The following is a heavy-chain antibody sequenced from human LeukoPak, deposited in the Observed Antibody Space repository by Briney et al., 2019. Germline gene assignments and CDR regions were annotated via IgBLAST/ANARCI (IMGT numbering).Heavy chain of an antibody. CDR2: MYYSEST. J-gene: IGHJ4*02. CDR1: GGSITGNSYY. D-gene: IGHD3-22*01. CDR3: ARQYYDNTGYYYFDY. V-gene: IGHV4-39*01. Sequence: SETLSLTCTVSGGSITGNSYYWGWIRQPAGKGLEWIGSMYYSESTYYKTSLKSRVTISADTSKNELSLELSSVTAADTAVYYCARQYYDNTGYYYFDYWGQGTLVTVSS.